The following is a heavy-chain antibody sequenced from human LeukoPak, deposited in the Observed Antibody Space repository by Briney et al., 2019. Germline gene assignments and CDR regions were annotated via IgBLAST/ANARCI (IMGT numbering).Heavy chain of an antibody. Sequence: GGSLRLSCAASGFTVSTNYMTWVRQAPGKGLEWVSVVYSGGNIYYADSVKGRFTISRDNSKDTVYLQMSSLRAEDTAVYFCARRLPGAPGGGFFDQWGHGTLATVSS. CDR3: ARRLPGAPGGGFFDQ. V-gene: IGHV3-66*04. D-gene: IGHD3-16*01. J-gene: IGHJ5*02. CDR1: GFTVSTNY. CDR2: VYSGGNI.